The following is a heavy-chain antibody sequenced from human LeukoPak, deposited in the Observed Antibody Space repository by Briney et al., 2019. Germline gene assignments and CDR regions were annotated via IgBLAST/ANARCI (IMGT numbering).Heavy chain of an antibody. D-gene: IGHD6-13*01. CDR3: ARDVYSSSPVGMDV. Sequence: GGSLRLSCAASGFTFSTHWMTWIRQAPGKGLEWVASIKKDVNENYYVDSVKGRFTISRDNAKNSLYLLMNSLSVEDTAVYYCARDVYSSSPVGMDVWGKGTTVTVSS. CDR2: IKKDVNEN. J-gene: IGHJ6*04. CDR1: GFTFSTHW. V-gene: IGHV3-7*01.